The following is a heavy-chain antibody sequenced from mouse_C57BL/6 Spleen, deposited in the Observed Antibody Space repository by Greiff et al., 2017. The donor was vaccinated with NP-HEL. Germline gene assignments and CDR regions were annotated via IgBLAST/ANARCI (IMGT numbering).Heavy chain of an antibody. CDR3: VRMGSGYVDFDY. CDR1: GFSFNTYA. J-gene: IGHJ2*01. D-gene: IGHD3-2*02. V-gene: IGHV10-1*01. CDR2: IRSKSNNYAT. Sequence: EVQLVESGGGLVQPKGSLKLSCAASGFSFNTYAMNWVRQAPGKGLEWVARIRSKSNNYATYYADSVKDRFTISRDDSESMLYLQMNNLKTEDTAMYYCVRMGSGYVDFDYWGQGTTLTVSS.